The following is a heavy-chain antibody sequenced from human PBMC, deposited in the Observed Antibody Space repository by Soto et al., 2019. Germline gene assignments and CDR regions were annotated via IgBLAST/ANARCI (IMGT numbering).Heavy chain of an antibody. Sequence: GGSLRLSCAASGLTFSRHAMAWVRQAPGKGLEWLSSISESSSSTYYADSVKGRFTISKDNSKNMLYLQMNTLRVEDTAVYYCAKVSSSWYAGFFDLWGQGTLVTVSS. V-gene: IGHV3-23*01. D-gene: IGHD6-13*01. J-gene: IGHJ4*02. CDR3: AKVSSSWYAGFFDL. CDR2: ISESSSST. CDR1: GLTFSRHA.